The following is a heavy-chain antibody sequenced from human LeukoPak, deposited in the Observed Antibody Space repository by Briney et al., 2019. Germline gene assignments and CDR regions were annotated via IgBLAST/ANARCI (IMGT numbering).Heavy chain of an antibody. Sequence: GGSLRLSCAASGFTFSSYSMNWVRQAPGKGLEWVSYISGSSGNIDYADSVKGRFTVSRDNAENSLHLQMNSLRDEDTAVYYCARDLNWAFDYWGQGTLVTVSS. CDR2: ISGSSGNI. CDR1: GFTFSSYS. D-gene: IGHD7-27*01. J-gene: IGHJ4*02. V-gene: IGHV3-48*02. CDR3: ARDLNWAFDY.